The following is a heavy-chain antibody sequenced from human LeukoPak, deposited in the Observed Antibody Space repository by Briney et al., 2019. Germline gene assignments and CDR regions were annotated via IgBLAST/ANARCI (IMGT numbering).Heavy chain of an antibody. J-gene: IGHJ3*02. V-gene: IGHV4-59*01. Sequence: SETLSLTCTVSGDSMTGFYWNWIRQSPGKGLEWIGYIYYSGSTKYNPSLKSRVTISIDTSNNQFSLKPNSVTAADTALYYCARVLRVDDYYGTTGYAFDIWGQGTMVTVSS. CDR3: ARVLRVDDYYGTTGYAFDI. D-gene: IGHD3-22*01. CDR1: GDSMTGFY. CDR2: IYYSGST.